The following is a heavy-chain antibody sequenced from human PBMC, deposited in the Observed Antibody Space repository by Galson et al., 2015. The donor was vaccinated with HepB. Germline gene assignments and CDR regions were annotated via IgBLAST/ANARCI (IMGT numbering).Heavy chain of an antibody. V-gene: IGHV3-21*01. J-gene: IGHJ4*02. CDR2: ISSSSSYI. CDR1: GFTFSGYS. Sequence: SLRLSCAASGFTFSGYSMNWVRQAPGKGLEWVSSISSSSSYIYYADSVKGRFTISRDNAKNSLYLQMNSLRAEDTAVYYCARGVASDTRITMIVVVIKAGFDYWGQGTLVTVSS. D-gene: IGHD3-22*01. CDR3: ARGVASDTRITMIVVVIKAGFDY.